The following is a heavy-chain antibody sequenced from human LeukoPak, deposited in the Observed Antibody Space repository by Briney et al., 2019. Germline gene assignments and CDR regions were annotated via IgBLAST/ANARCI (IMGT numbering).Heavy chain of an antibody. V-gene: IGHV1-69*04. J-gene: IGHJ5*02. CDR3: ARDLSGYIT. CDR1: GGTFSSYA. Sequence: APVKVSCKASGGTFSSYAISWVRQAPGQGLEWMGRIIPILGIANYAQKFQGRVTITADKSTSTAYMELSSLRSEDTAVYYCARDLSGYITWGQGTLVTVSS. D-gene: IGHD3-22*01. CDR2: IIPILGIA.